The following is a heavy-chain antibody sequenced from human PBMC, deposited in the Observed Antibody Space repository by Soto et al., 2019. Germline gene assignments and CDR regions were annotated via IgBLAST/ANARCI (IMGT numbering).Heavy chain of an antibody. CDR1: GFTFSSYA. CDR2: ISYDGSNK. V-gene: IGHV3-30-3*01. Sequence: GGSLRLSCAASGFTFSSYAMHWVRQAPGKGLEWVAVISYDGSNKYYADSVKGRFTISRDNSKNTLYLQMNSLRAEDTAVYYCARWPSGASQLTPFDFDYWGQGTLVTVSS. J-gene: IGHJ4*02. CDR3: ARWPSGASQLTPFDFDY. D-gene: IGHD6-13*01.